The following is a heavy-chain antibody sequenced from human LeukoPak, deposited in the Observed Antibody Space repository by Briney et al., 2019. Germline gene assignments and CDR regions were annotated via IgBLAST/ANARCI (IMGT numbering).Heavy chain of an antibody. J-gene: IGHJ6*03. CDR1: GGSISSYY. V-gene: IGHV4-59*01. CDR3: ARTTEGYCRSTSCYDFSYSYYMDV. CDR2: IYYSGST. D-gene: IGHD2-2*01. Sequence: SETLSLTCTVSGGSISSYYWSWIRQPPGKGLEWIGYIYYSGSTNYNPSLKSRVTISVDTSKNQFSLKLSSVTAADTAVYYCARTTEGYCRSTSCYDFSYSYYMDVWGKGTTVTISS.